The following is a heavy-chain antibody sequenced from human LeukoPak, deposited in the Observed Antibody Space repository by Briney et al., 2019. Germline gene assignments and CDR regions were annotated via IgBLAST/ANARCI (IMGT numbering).Heavy chain of an antibody. D-gene: IGHD2-21*01. Sequence: GESLKISCKGSGYDFSDYWIGWVRQMPGKGLEWMGIIYPGDSDTRYSPSFQGQVTISADKSISTAYLQWSSLKASDTAMYYCARYCGGDCYSGMGYFQRWGQGTLVTVSS. J-gene: IGHJ1*01. V-gene: IGHV5-51*01. CDR2: IYPGDSDT. CDR1: GYDFSDYW. CDR3: ARYCGGDCYSGMGYFQR.